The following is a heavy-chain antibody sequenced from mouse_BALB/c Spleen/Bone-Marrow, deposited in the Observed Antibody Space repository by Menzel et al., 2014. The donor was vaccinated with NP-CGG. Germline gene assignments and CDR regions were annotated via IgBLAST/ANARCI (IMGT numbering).Heavy chain of an antibody. V-gene: IGHV2-6-7*01. J-gene: IGHJ4*01. CDR2: IWGDGST. Sequence: QVQLKESGPGLVAPSQSLSITCTVSGFSLTGYGVSWVRQSPGKGLEWLGMIWGDGSTDYNSALKSRLSISKNNSKSQVFLKMNSLQTDDTASYYCDRDSYLNTYALDYWGQGPTVTVSS. D-gene: IGHD5-2*01. CDR3: DRDSYLNTYALDY. CDR1: GFSLTGYG.